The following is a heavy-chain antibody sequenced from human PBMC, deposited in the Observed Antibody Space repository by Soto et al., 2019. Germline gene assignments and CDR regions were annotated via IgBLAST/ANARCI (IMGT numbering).Heavy chain of an antibody. CDR2: VYWDDDK. J-gene: IGHJ4*02. CDR1: GFSLNTNAVG. D-gene: IGHD3-10*01. CDR3: AHAAFGEFVGSFGY. Sequence: QITLKESGPTLVKPTQTLTLTCTFSGFSLNTNAVGVGWIRQPPGKALEWLALVYWDDDKRYNLFLKSRHPITKDTSKNQVVLTMTTMDPVDTATYYCAHAAFGEFVGSFGYWGQGTLVTVSS. V-gene: IGHV2-5*02.